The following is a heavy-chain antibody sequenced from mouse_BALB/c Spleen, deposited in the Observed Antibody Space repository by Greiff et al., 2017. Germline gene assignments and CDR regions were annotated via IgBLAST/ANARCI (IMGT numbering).Heavy chain of an antibody. D-gene: IGHD1-1*01. J-gene: IGHJ1*01. CDR1: GFSLTGYG. CDR2: IWGDGST. CDR3: ARAPHYCGSSPLWYFDV. Sequence: QVQLKESGPGLVAPSQSLSITCTVSGFSLTGYGVNWVRQPPGKGLEWLGMIWGDGSTDYNSALKSRLSISKDNSKSQVFLKMNSLQTDDTARYYCARAPHYCGSSPLWYFDVWGAGTTVTVSS. V-gene: IGHV2-6-7*01.